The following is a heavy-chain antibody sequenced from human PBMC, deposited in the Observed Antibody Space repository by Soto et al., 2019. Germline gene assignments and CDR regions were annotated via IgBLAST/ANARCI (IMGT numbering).Heavy chain of an antibody. CDR3: ATDLSYYDFWSGYYKGLFGY. Sequence: GASVKLSCKVSGYTLTELSMHWVRQAPGKGLEWMGGFDPEDGETIYAQKFQGRVTMTEDTSTDTAYMELSSLRSEDTAVYYCATDLSYYDFWSGYYKGLFGYWGQGTLVTVSS. J-gene: IGHJ4*02. D-gene: IGHD3-3*01. CDR2: FDPEDGET. V-gene: IGHV1-24*01. CDR1: GYTLTELS.